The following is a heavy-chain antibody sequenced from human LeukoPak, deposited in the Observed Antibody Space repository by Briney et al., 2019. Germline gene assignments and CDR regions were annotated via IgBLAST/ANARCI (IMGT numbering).Heavy chain of an antibody. Sequence: PGGSLRLPCVASGFPFSSYEMNWVRQAPGKGLEWVSYISGSGSSVYYADSVKGRFTISRDNAKNSLYLQMNSLRAEDTAVYYCARGHNDYWGQGTLVTASS. CDR3: ARGHNDY. J-gene: IGHJ4*02. CDR1: GFPFSSYE. CDR2: ISGSGSSV. V-gene: IGHV3-48*03.